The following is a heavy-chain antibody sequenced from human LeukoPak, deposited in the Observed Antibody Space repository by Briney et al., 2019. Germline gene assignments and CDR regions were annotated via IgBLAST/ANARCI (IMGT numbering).Heavy chain of an antibody. CDR1: GFTFSSYE. D-gene: IGHD5-24*01. Sequence: PGGSLRLSCTASGFTFSSYEMDWVRRAPGKGLEWASYIGSSGGSRYYADSVKGRFTSSRDNAKNSLYLQMNSLRVEDTAVYYCAREDGDAFDIWGQGTMVSVSS. J-gene: IGHJ3*02. CDR2: IGSSGGSR. V-gene: IGHV3-48*03. CDR3: AREDGDAFDI.